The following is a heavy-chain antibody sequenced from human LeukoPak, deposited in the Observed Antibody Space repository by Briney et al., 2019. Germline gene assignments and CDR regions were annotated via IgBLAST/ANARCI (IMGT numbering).Heavy chain of an antibody. CDR1: GGSFSGYY. Sequence: SETLSLTCAVYGGSFSGYYWSWVRQPPGKGLEWIGEINHSGSTNYNPSLKSRVTISVDTSKHQFSLKLSSVTAADTAVYYCARQRYSYGYGWFDPWGQGTLVTVSS. CDR2: INHSGST. J-gene: IGHJ5*02. D-gene: IGHD5-18*01. V-gene: IGHV4-34*01. CDR3: ARQRYSYGYGWFDP.